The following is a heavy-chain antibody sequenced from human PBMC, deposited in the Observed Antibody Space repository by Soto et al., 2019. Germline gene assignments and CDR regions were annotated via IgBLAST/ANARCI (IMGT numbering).Heavy chain of an antibody. J-gene: IGHJ4*02. D-gene: IGHD5-18*01. V-gene: IGHV3-74*01. CDR3: ARGKDQRNTQTYSYFDS. Sequence: EVQLVESGGGLVQLGGSVRLSCAASGFTLSGYWMHWVRQVPGKGLVWVSRVNSDGSMTAYADSVKGRFTISRDNAKNTLYLQMNSLKADDTAVYYCARGKDQRNTQTYSYFDSWGQGTQVAVSS. CDR2: VNSDGSMT. CDR1: GFTLSGYW.